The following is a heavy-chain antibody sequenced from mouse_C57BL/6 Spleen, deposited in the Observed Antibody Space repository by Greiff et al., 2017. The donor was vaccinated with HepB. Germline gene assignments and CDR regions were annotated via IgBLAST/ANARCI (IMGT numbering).Heavy chain of an antibody. V-gene: IGHV1-64*01. CDR1: GYTFTSYW. D-gene: IGHD3-2*02. CDR2: IHPNSGST. J-gene: IGHJ4*01. Sequence: VQLQQPGAELVKPGASVKLSCKASGYTFTSYWMHWVKQRPGQGLEWIGMIHPNSGSTNYNEKFKSKATLTVDKSSSTAYMQLSSLTSEDSAVYDCAREAQDDAMDYWGQGTSVTVSS. CDR3: AREAQDDAMDY.